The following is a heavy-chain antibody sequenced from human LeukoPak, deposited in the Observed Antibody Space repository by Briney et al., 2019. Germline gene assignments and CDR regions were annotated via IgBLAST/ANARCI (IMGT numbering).Heavy chain of an antibody. CDR1: GFTFDDYA. Sequence: GGSLRLSCAASGFTFDDYAMHWVRQAPGKGLEWVSGISWNSGSIGYADSVKGRFTISRDNAKNSLFLQINSLRAEDTAVYYCARVNYVSSGWGAPFDYWGQGTLVTVSS. D-gene: IGHD1-7*01. J-gene: IGHJ4*02. V-gene: IGHV3-9*01. CDR3: ARVNYVSSGWGAPFDY. CDR2: ISWNSGSI.